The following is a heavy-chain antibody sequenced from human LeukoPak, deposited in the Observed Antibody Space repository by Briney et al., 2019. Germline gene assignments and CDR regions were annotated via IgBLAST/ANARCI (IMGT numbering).Heavy chain of an antibody. D-gene: IGHD3-22*01. J-gene: IGHJ6*03. CDR1: GGTFSSYA. CDR2: IIPIFGTA. Sequence: WASVKVSCKASGGTFSSYAISWVRQAPGQGFEWMGGIIPIFGTANYAQKFQGRVTITADKSTSTAYMELSSLRSEDTAVYYCARAGDYYDSGGYYYYYYYMDVWGKGTTVTVSS. CDR3: ARAGDYYDSGGYYYYYYYMDV. V-gene: IGHV1-69*06.